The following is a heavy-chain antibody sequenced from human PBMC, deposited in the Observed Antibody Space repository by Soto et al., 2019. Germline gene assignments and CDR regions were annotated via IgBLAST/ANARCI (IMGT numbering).Heavy chain of an antibody. D-gene: IGHD5-12*01. Sequence: GGSLRLSCAASGFTFSSYWMHWVRQAPGKGLVWVSRINSDGSSTSYADSVKGRFTISRDNAKNTLYLQMNSLRAADTAVYYCAREGRAQWLRYHNWFDPWGQGTLVTVSS. V-gene: IGHV3-74*01. J-gene: IGHJ5*02. CDR1: GFTFSSYW. CDR2: INSDGSST. CDR3: AREGRAQWLRYHNWFDP.